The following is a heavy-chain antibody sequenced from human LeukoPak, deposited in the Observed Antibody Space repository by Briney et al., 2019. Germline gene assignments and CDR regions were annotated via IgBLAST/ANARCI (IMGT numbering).Heavy chain of an antibody. Sequence: SETLSLTCTVSGDSVSSPTYFWGWIRHPPGKGLEWIGSIFYYGTSYYNPSLKSRVTISVDTSKNQFSLKLSSVTAADTAVYYCARGMDYWGQGTLVTVSS. J-gene: IGHJ4*02. V-gene: IGHV4-39*01. CDR2: IFYYGTS. CDR3: ARGMDY. CDR1: GDSVSSPTYF.